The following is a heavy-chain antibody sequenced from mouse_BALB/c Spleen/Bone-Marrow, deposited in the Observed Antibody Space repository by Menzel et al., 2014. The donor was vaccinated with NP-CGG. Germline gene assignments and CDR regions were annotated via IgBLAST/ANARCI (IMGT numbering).Heavy chain of an antibody. CDR2: IRNKANGYTR. V-gene: IGHV7-3*02. CDR1: GFTFTDYY. CDR3: ARDKGRVFFDY. J-gene: IGHJ2*01. Sequence: EVNVVESGGGLVQPGGSLRLSCATSGFTFTDYYMNWVRQPPGKALEWLGFIRNKANGYTREYSASVKGRFTISRDNSQNILYLQMNTLRAEDSATYYCARDKGRVFFDYWGQGTTLTVSS.